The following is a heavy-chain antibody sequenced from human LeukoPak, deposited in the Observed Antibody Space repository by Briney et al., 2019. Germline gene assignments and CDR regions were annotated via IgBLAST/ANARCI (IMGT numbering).Heavy chain of an antibody. Sequence: SETLSLTCAVYGGSLSGYYWSWIRQPPGKGLEWIGEINHSGSTNYNPSLRSRVTISVDTSKNQFSLKLSSVTAADTAVYYCARGNYFDSSAHYPLRGGQGTPVTVSS. V-gene: IGHV4-34*01. D-gene: IGHD3-22*01. CDR1: GGSLSGYY. CDR2: INHSGST. CDR3: ARGNYFDSSAHYPLR. J-gene: IGHJ4*02.